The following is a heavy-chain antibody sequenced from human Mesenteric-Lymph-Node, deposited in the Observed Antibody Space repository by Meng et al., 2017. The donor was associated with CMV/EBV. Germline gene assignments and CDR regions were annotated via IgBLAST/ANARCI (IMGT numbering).Heavy chain of an antibody. V-gene: IGHV1-69*10. CDR2: IIPILGIA. D-gene: IGHD2-2*01. CDR3: ARVRSGTNCRRCMDV. CDR1: GGTFSSYG. Sequence: SVKVSCKASGGTFSSYGISWVRQAPGQGLEWMGGIIPILGIANYAQKFQGRVTITADKSTSTTYMELSSLRSEDAAVYYCARVRSGTNCRRCMDVWGQGTTVTVSS. J-gene: IGHJ6*02.